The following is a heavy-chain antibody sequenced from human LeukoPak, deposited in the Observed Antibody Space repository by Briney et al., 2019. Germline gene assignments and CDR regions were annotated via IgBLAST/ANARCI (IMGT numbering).Heavy chain of an antibody. CDR3: ARDLSPGSGSYYRLDYYGMDV. Sequence: GGSLRLSCAAPGFTFSRYWMSWVRQAPGKVLEWVANIKQVGSEEYYVDSVKGRFTISRDNAKNSLYLQMNSLRAEDTAVYYCARDLSPGSGSYYRLDYYGMDVWGKGTTVTVSS. J-gene: IGHJ6*04. CDR2: IKQVGSEE. CDR1: GFTFSRYW. V-gene: IGHV3-7*03. D-gene: IGHD3-10*01.